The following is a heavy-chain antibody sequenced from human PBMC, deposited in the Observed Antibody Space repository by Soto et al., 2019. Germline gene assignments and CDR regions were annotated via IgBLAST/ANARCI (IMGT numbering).Heavy chain of an antibody. J-gene: IGHJ5*02. CDR1: GGSISSGDYY. V-gene: IGHV4-30-4*01. CDR3: ARDRYDFHFSNWFDH. Sequence: SETLSLTCTVSGGSISSGDYYWSWIRQPPGKGLEWIGYIYYSGSTYYNPSLKSRVTISVDTSKNQFSLKLSSVTAADTAVYYCARDRYDFHFSNWFDHWGQGTLVTAPQ. CDR2: IYYSGST. D-gene: IGHD3-3*01.